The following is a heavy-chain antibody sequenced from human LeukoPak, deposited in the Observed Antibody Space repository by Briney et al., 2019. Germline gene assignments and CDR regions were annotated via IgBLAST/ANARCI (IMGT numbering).Heavy chain of an antibody. CDR3: AKDDFEYYYYYMDV. Sequence: GGSLRLSCAASGFTFSTYGMHWVRQAPGKGLEWVAFIRSDGNNKYYADSVKGRFIISRDNSKNTLYLQMNSLRAEDTAVYYCAKDDFEYYYYYMDVWGKGTTVTVSS. CDR2: IRSDGNNK. D-gene: IGHD2-21*02. CDR1: GFTFSTYG. J-gene: IGHJ6*03. V-gene: IGHV3-30*02.